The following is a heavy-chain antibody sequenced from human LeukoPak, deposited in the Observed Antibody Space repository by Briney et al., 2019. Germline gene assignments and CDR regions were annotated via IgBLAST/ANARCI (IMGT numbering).Heavy chain of an antibody. CDR3: ARGIGRIAAADQNWFDP. V-gene: IGHV4-31*03. J-gene: IGHJ5*02. D-gene: IGHD6-13*01. CDR2: IYYSGST. CDR1: GGSISSGGYY. Sequence: SETLSLTCTVSGGSISSGGYYWSWIRQHPGKGLEWIGYIYYSGSTYYNPSLKSRVTISVDTSKNQFSLKLSAVTAADTAVYYCARGIGRIAAADQNWFDPWGQGTLVTASS.